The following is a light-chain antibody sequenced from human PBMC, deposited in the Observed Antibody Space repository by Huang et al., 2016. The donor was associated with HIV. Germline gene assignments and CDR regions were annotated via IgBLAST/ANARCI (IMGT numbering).Light chain of an antibody. J-gene: IGKJ3*01. CDR3: QQYNDWPPLFT. CDR1: QSISTN. Sequence: EIVMRQSPVTLSVSPGEGATLSCWASQSISTNLAWYQQRPGQAPRLLIYGASTRATDVPARFSGSGSGTEFTLTISSLQSEDFAVYFCQQYNDWPPLFTFGPGTKVDI. V-gene: IGKV3-15*01. CDR2: GAS.